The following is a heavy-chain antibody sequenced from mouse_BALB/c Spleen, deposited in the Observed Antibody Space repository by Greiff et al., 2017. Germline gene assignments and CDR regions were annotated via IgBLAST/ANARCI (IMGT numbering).Heavy chain of an antibody. CDR1: GFTFSSFG. V-gene: IGHV5-17*02. J-gene: IGHJ2*01. D-gene: IGHD1-1*01. CDR2: ISSGSSTI. CDR3: ARWTVVAYYFDY. Sequence: EVKVVESGGGLVQPGGSRKLSCAASGFTFSSFGMHWVRQAPEKGLEWVAYISSGSSTIYYADTVKGRFTISRDNPKNTLFLQMTSLRSEDTAMYYCARWTVVAYYFDYWGQGTTLTVSS.